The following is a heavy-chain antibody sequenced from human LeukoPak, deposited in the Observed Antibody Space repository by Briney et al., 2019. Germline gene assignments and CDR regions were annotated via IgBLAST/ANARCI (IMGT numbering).Heavy chain of an antibody. CDR3: ARADSRKGITILGVDRRYAFDI. Sequence: ASVKVSCKASGYTFTSYDINWVRQATGQGLEWMGWMNPNSGNTGYAQKFQGRVTITRNTSISTAYMELSSLRSEDAAVYYCARADSRKGITILGVDRRYAFDIWGQGTMVTVSS. CDR2: MNPNSGNT. D-gene: IGHD3-3*01. J-gene: IGHJ3*02. CDR1: GYTFTSYD. V-gene: IGHV1-8*03.